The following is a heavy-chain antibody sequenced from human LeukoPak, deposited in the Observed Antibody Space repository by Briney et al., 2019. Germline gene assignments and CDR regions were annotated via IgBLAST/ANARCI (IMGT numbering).Heavy chain of an antibody. V-gene: IGHV4-59*01. Sequence: SETLSLTCTVSGGSINNYFWSWLRQPPGKGLEWLGYIYYSGSTNYNPSLKSRVTISVDTSKNQFSLKLSSVTAADTAVYYCARSYRGARRYYYYYMDVWGKGTTVTISS. CDR2: IYYSGST. CDR1: GGSINNYF. D-gene: IGHD1-26*01. J-gene: IGHJ6*03. CDR3: ARSYRGARRYYYYYMDV.